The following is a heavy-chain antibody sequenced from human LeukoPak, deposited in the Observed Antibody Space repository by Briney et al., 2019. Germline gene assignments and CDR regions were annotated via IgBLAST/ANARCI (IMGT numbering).Heavy chain of an antibody. CDR2: IIPIFGTA. V-gene: IGHV1-69*13. CDR1: GGTFSSYA. CDR3: ARVEPWVNPDYYYYYMDV. J-gene: IGHJ6*03. Sequence: SVKVSCKASGGTFSSYAISWVRQAHGQGLEWMGGIIPIFGTANYAQKFQGRVTITADESTSTAYMELSSLRSEDTAVYYCARVEPWVNPDYYYYYMDVWGKGTTVTVSS. D-gene: IGHD1-14*01.